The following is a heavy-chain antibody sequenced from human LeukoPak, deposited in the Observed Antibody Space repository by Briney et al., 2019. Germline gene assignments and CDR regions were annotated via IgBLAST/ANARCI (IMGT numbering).Heavy chain of an antibody. CDR1: GFTVSSNY. CDR2: IYSGGST. CDR3: AKGGISTIVRGVIGYMDV. D-gene: IGHD3-10*01. V-gene: IGHV3-66*01. Sequence: GGSLRLSCAASGFTVSSNYMSWVRQAPGKGLEWVSVIYSGGSTYYADSVKGRFTISRDNSKNTLYLQMSSLRAEDTAVYYCAKGGISTIVRGVIGYMDVWGKGTTVTISS. J-gene: IGHJ6*03.